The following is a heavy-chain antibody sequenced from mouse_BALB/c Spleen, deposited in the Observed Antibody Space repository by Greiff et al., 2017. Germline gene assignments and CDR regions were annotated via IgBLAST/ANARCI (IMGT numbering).Heavy chain of an antibody. D-gene: IGHD4-1*01. Sequence: DVKLVESGGGLVKPGGSLKLSCAASGFTFSSYAMSWVRQSPEKRLEWVAEISSGGSYTYYPDTVTGRFTISRDNAKNTLYLQMSSLKSEDTAMYYCARHGSLGRWYFDVWGAGTTVTVSS. CDR1: GFTFSSYA. CDR2: ISSGGSYT. J-gene: IGHJ1*01. V-gene: IGHV5-9-4*01. CDR3: ARHGSLGRWYFDV.